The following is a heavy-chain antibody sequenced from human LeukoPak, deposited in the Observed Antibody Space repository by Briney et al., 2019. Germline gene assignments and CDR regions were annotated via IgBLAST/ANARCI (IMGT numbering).Heavy chain of an antibody. D-gene: IGHD3-10*01. J-gene: IGHJ4*02. CDR2: MNPTSGHT. V-gene: IGHV1-8*01. CDR3: ARSPVGVRKKHDF. CDR1: GYTFTSYD. Sequence: ASVKVSCKASGYTFTSYDINWVRQATGQGLEWMGWMNPTSGHTGYVQNFQGRVTMTRDTSISTAYMELNSLTSEDTAVYYCARSPVGVRKKHDFWGQGTLVIVSS.